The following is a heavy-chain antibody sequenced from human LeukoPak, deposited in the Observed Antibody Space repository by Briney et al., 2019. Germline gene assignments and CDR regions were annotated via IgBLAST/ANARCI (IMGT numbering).Heavy chain of an antibody. CDR2: ISGSGGTT. CDR1: GFTFSNAW. Sequence: GGSLRLSCAASGFTFSNAWMSWVRQAPGKGLEWVSGISGSGGTTYYADSVKGRFTISRDNSKNTLYLQMNSLRAEDTAVYYCAKGDSSSWLFDYWGQGTLVTVSS. D-gene: IGHD6-13*01. J-gene: IGHJ4*02. V-gene: IGHV3-23*01. CDR3: AKGDSSSWLFDY.